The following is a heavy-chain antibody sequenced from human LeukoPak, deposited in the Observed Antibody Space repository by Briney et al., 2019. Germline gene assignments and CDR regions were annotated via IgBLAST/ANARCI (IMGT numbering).Heavy chain of an antibody. Sequence: SETLSLTCTVSGGSISSYYWSWIRQPPGKGLEWIGHIYTSGSTNYNPSLKSRVTISVDTSKNQFSLKLSSVTAADSAVYYCARLTYYDLWSGYYNGHYYFDYWGQGTLVTVSS. CDR2: IYTSGST. D-gene: IGHD3-3*01. J-gene: IGHJ4*02. CDR1: GGSISSYY. CDR3: ARLTYYDLWSGYYNGHYYFDY. V-gene: IGHV4-4*09.